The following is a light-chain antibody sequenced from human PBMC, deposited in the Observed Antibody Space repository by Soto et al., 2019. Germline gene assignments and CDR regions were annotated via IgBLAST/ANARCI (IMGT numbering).Light chain of an antibody. CDR1: SSDVGGYNY. CDR2: DVS. J-gene: IGLJ1*01. CDR3: SSYTSSSTLLYV. Sequence: QSVLTQPASVSGSPGQSITISCTGTSSDVGGYNYVSWYQQHPGKAPKLMIYDVSHRPSGVSNRFSGSKSGNTASLTISGLQAEDEADYYCSSYTSSSTLLYVFGTGTKVTVL. V-gene: IGLV2-14*01.